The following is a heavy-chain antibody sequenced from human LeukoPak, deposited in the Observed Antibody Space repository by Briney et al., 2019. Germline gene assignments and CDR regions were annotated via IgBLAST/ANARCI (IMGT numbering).Heavy chain of an antibody. Sequence: GGSLRLSCAASGFTFSSYAMSWVRQAPGKGLEWVSAISGSGGSTYYADSVKGRFTISRDNSKNTLYPQMNSLRAEDTAVYYCAKSGYSSSWYYFDYWGQGTLVTVSS. V-gene: IGHV3-23*01. D-gene: IGHD6-13*01. J-gene: IGHJ4*02. CDR1: GFTFSSYA. CDR3: AKSGYSSSWYYFDY. CDR2: ISGSGGST.